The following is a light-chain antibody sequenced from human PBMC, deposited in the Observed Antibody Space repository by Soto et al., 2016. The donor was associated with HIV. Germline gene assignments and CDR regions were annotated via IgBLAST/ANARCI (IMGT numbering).Light chain of an antibody. CDR1: QSVSSY. CDR3: QQSHSIPLT. CDR2: GAS. Sequence: DIQLTQSPSFLSASVGDRVTITCRASQSVSSYLNWYQQKVGKAPKLLIYGASVLQSGFPSRFSGSGSVTDFTLTITSLQPEDVATYYCQQSHSIPLTFGGGTKLEIK. J-gene: IGKJ4*01. V-gene: IGKV1-39*01.